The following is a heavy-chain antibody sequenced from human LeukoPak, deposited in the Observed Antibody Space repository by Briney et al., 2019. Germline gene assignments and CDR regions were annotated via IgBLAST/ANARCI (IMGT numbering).Heavy chain of an antibody. CDR2: IYNSGST. Sequence: SETLSLTCTVSGDSISSSNYFWGWIRQPPGKGLECIGSIYNSGSTYYNPSLKSRVTISIDTSKNQFSLRLTSVTAADTAVYYCARQTGSGLFILPGGQGTLVTVSS. D-gene: IGHD3/OR15-3a*01. V-gene: IGHV4-39*01. CDR1: GDSISSSNYF. CDR3: ARQTGSGLFILP. J-gene: IGHJ4*02.